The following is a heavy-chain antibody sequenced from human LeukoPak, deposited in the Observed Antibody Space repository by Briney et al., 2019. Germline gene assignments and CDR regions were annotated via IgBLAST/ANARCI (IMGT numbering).Heavy chain of an antibody. V-gene: IGHV3-33*01. CDR3: ARSIRYNNYYYTDG. Sequence: PRGSLRLSCEASGFTFSSTGMDWVRQAPGKGMEWGAVIWIDGNNRDYADSVKGRLTISRDNSKNPLYLQMNSLRAEDTAVYYWARSIRYNNYYYTDGGRKGTTVTVSS. J-gene: IGHJ6*03. CDR1: GFTFSSTG. CDR2: IWIDGNNR. D-gene: IGHD6-6*01.